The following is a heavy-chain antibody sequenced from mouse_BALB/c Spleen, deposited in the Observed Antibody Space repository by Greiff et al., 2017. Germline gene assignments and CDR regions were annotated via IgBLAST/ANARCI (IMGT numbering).Heavy chain of an antibody. CDR1: GFNIKDYY. Sequence: VQLQQSGAELVRPGALVKLSCKASGFNIKDYYMHWVKQRPEQGLEWIGWIDPENGNTIYDPKFQGKASITADTSSNTAYLQLSSLTSEDTAVYYCARVITTAWFAYWGQGTLVTVSA. J-gene: IGHJ3*01. CDR3: ARVITTAWFAY. D-gene: IGHD1-2*01. V-gene: IGHV14-1*02. CDR2: IDPENGNT.